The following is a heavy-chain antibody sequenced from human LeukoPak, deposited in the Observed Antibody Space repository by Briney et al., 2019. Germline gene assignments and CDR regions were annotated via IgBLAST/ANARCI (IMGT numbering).Heavy chain of an antibody. CDR2: ISSNGGST. Sequence: GGSLRLSCAASGFTFSSYAMHWVRQAPGKGLEYVSAISSNGGSTYYANSVKGRFTISRDNSKNTLYLQMGSLRAEDMAVYYCARAYYYGSGTINPDYWGQGTLVTVSS. V-gene: IGHV3-64*01. J-gene: IGHJ4*02. CDR3: ARAYYYGSGTINPDY. CDR1: GFTFSSYA. D-gene: IGHD3-10*01.